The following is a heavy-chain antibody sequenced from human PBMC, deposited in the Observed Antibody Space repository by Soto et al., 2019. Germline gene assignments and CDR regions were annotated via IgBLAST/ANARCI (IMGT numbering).Heavy chain of an antibody. CDR3: ARTKCSGGSCFEWSFDY. V-gene: IGHV4-31*03. D-gene: IGHD2-15*01. CDR1: GGSITTCGYY. CDR2: RYYSEST. Sequence: LSLTCTVSGGSITTCGYYWSWILQLPGKGLEWIGHRYYSESTYYNPSLKSRVSISLDTSKNQFSLKLSFVTAADTAMYYCARTKCSGGSCFEWSFDYWGQGTPVTVSS. J-gene: IGHJ4*02.